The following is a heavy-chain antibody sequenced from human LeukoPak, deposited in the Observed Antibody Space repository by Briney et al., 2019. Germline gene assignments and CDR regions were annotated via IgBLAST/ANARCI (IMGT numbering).Heavy chain of an antibody. CDR3: ARLSGGYCSSTSCYTGNYYYYYMDV. V-gene: IGHV4-4*09. D-gene: IGHD2-2*02. CDR1: GGSISSYY. J-gene: IGHJ6*03. Sequence: SETLSLTCTVSGGSISSYYWSWIRQPPGKGLERIGYIYTSGSTNYNPSLKSRVTISVDTSKNQFSLKLSSVTAADTAVYYCARLSGGYCSSTSCYTGNYYYYYMDVWGKGTTVTVSS. CDR2: IYTSGST.